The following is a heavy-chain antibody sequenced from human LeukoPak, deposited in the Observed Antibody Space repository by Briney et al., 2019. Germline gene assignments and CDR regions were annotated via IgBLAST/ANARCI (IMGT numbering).Heavy chain of an antibody. J-gene: IGHJ4*02. V-gene: IGHV3-66*01. CDR3: ARENGRGVISPYFDY. Sequence: GGSLSLFCAASGFNFSTNFMSWVRQALGKGLEWVSVIYSGGRTDYGDSVKGRFTISRDNSRNMLYLQMNSLRPEDTAVYYCARENGRGVISPYFDYWGQGTLVTVSS. D-gene: IGHD3-10*01. CDR2: IYSGGRT. CDR1: GFNFSTNF.